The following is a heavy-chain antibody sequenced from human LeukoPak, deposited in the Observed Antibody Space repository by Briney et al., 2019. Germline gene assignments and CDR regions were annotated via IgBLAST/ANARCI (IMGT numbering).Heavy chain of an antibody. J-gene: IGHJ4*02. CDR2: IYYSGRT. CDR3: ARVSEEFGDFSVFDR. D-gene: IGHD3-10*01. V-gene: IGHV4-59*02. Sequence: PSETLSLTCTVFGDSVTNYYWSWIRQPPGKGLEWIGNIYYSGRTNYHPSLKSRVTISVDTSKNQFSLKLISVTAADTAVYYCARVSEEFGDFSVFDRWAQGALVTVSS. CDR1: GDSVTNYY.